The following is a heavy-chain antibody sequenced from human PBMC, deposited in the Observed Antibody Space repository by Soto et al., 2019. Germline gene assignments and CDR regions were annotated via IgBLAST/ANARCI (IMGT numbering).Heavy chain of an antibody. CDR2: INHSGST. J-gene: IGHJ6*03. CDR3: ARGLSSYDFWSGKNYYYYMDV. Sequence: QVQLQQWGAGLLKPSETLSLTCAVYGGSFSGYYWSWIRQPPGKGLEWIGEINHSGSTNYNPSLKRRVTISVDTSKNQFSLKLSSVTAADTAVYYCARGLSSYDFWSGKNYYYYMDVWGKGTTVTVSS. CDR1: GGSFSGYY. V-gene: IGHV4-34*01. D-gene: IGHD3-3*01.